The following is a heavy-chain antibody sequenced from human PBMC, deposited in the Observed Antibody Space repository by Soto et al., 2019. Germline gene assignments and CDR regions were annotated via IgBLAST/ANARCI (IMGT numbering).Heavy chain of an antibody. CDR2: INHSGST. D-gene: IGHD2-15*01. V-gene: IGHV4-34*01. J-gene: IGHJ4*02. CDR3: ARALDCSGGSCYLDY. Sequence: SETLSLTCAVYGVSFSGYYWSWIRQPPGKGLEWIGEINHSGSTNYNPSLKRRVIISVFTSKNQFSLKLSSVTAADTAVYYCARALDCSGGSCYLDYWGQGTLVTVSS. CDR1: GVSFSGYY.